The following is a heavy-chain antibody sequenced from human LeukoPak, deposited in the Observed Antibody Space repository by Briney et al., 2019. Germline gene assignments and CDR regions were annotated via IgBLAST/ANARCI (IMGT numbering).Heavy chain of an antibody. Sequence: SETLSLTCTVSGGSISSSSYYWGWIRQPPGKGLEWIGSIYYSGSTYYNPSLKSRVTISVDTSKNQFSLKLSSVTAADTAVYYCARGPQRDLVDYWGQGTLVTVSS. V-gene: IGHV4-39*01. J-gene: IGHJ4*02. CDR3: ARGPQRDLVDY. CDR1: GGSISSSSYY. CDR2: IYYSGST.